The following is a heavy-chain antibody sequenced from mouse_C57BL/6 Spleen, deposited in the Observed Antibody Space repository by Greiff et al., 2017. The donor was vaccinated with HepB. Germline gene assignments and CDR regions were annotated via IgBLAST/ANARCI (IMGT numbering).Heavy chain of an antibody. J-gene: IGHJ4*01. Sequence: DVHLVESGGGLVKPGGSLKLSCAASGFTFSSYAMSWVRQTPEKRLEWVATISDGGSYTYYPDNVKGRFTISRDNAKNNLYLQMSHLKSEDTAMYYCARDHYAMDYWGQGTSVTVSS. CDR3: ARDHYAMDY. CDR2: ISDGGSYT. V-gene: IGHV5-4*01. CDR1: GFTFSSYA.